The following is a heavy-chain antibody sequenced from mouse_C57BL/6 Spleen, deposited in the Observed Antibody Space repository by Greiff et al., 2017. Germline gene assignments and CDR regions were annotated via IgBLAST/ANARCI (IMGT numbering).Heavy chain of an antibody. Sequence: VKLMESGPGLVQPSQSLSITCTVSGFSLTSYGVHWVRQSPGKGLEWLGVIWSGGSTDYNAAFISRLSISKDNSKSQVFFKMNSLQADDTAIYYCASYDEERDYWGQGTTLTVSS. CDR1: GFSLTSYG. J-gene: IGHJ2*01. V-gene: IGHV2-2*01. D-gene: IGHD2-12*01. CDR3: ASYDEERDY. CDR2: IWSGGST.